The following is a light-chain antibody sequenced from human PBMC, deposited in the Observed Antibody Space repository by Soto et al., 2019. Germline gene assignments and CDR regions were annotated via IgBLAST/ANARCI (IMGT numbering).Light chain of an antibody. CDR1: SSNIGSHT. Sequence: QSVLTQPPSASGTPGQTIAISCSGGSSNIGSHTVNWYQQLPGTAPRLLTYSNTQRPSGVPDRFSGSKSGTSASLAISGLQSEYEGDYYCAAWDDSLNGLVFGGGTKVTVL. V-gene: IGLV1-44*01. J-gene: IGLJ2*01. CDR3: AAWDDSLNGLV. CDR2: SNT.